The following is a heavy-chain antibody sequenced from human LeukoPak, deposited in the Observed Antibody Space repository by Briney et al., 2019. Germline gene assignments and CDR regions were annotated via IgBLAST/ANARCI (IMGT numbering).Heavy chain of an antibody. V-gene: IGHV1-46*01. CDR2: INPSGGT. Sequence: GASVKVSCKASGYTFTSYYIHWVRQAPGQGLEWMGIINPSGGTRFAQKFQGRVTMTRDTSTSTVYMEVSSLRSDDTAVYYCARLVARATVGPGWFDPWGQGTLVTVSS. D-gene: IGHD4-23*01. CDR3: ARLVARATVGPGWFDP. J-gene: IGHJ5*02. CDR1: GYTFTSYY.